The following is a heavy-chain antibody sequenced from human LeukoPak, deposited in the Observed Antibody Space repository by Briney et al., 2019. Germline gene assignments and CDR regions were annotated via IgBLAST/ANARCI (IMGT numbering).Heavy chain of an antibody. J-gene: IGHJ4*02. CDR3: AKVSRSGGSCWKAFDY. CDR1: GSTFSDYA. CDR2: ISWNSGSI. D-gene: IGHD2-15*01. Sequence: GGSLRLSCAASGSTFSDYAIHWVRQAPGKGLEWVSGISWNSGSIGYADSVKGRFTISRDNAKNSLYLQMNSLRAEDTALYYFAKVSRSGGSCWKAFDYWGQGTLVTVSS. V-gene: IGHV3-9*01.